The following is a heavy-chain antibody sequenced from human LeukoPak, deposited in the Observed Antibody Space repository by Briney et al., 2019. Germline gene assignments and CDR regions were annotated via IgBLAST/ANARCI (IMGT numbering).Heavy chain of an antibody. CDR1: GGSVRSYY. V-gene: IGHV4-4*09. CDR3: ARAPRGFVPAALYFDY. D-gene: IGHD2-2*01. CDR2: IYTSGST. J-gene: IGHJ4*02. Sequence: SETLSLTCSVSGGSVRSYYWSWIRQFAGKELQWIGYIYTSGSTDYNPSLKSRVTISVDRSRNLIFLNLRSVTAADTAVYYCARAPRGFVPAALYFDYWGQGTPVTVSS.